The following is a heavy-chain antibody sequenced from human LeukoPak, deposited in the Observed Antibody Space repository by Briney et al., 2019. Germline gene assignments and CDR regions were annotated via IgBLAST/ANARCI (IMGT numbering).Heavy chain of an antibody. D-gene: IGHD3-10*01. Sequence: GGSLRLSCVDSGFTFTNAWMSWVRQAPGKGLEWIGRIKSKTDGETTNYAEPVRGRFTISRDDSKSAVYLLMNSLKIEDTAVYYCTTDLGTYYHGSQRLIPIDYWGQGTLVTVSS. J-gene: IGHJ4*02. CDR1: GFTFTNAW. CDR3: TTDLGTYYHGSQRLIPIDY. V-gene: IGHV3-15*01. CDR2: IKSKTDGETT.